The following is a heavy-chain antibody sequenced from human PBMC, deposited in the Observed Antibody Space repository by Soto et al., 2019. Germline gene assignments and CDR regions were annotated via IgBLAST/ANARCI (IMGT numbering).Heavy chain of an antibody. D-gene: IGHD2-15*01. CDR2: IYWDDDK. Sequence: QITLKESGPTLVRPAQTLTLTCDFSGFSLSTYHMGVAWIRQPPGKALEWLALIYWDDDKRYSPSLKDRLAISKDTSSNQVVLTITNMDPGDTATYFCAHGGDSDLLTFDHWGPGTLVTVSS. J-gene: IGHJ4*02. CDR1: GFSLSTYHMG. V-gene: IGHV2-5*02. CDR3: AHGGDSDLLTFDH.